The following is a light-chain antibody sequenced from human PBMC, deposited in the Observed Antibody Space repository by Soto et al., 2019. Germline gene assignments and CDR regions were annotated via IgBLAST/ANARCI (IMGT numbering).Light chain of an antibody. CDR2: ADN. CDR3: CSYAGIYV. Sequence: QSVLTQPPSVSGAPGQRLTISCTGNTSNIGAGYDVHWFQQLPGTAPKLLIFADNNRPSGVPDRFSGSKSGTSASLAITGLQAEDEADYYCCSYAGIYVFGSGTKVTVL. CDR1: TSNIGAGYD. J-gene: IGLJ1*01. V-gene: IGLV1-40*01.